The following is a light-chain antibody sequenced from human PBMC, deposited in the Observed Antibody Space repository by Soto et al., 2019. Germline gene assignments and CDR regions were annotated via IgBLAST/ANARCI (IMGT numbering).Light chain of an antibody. Sequence: DIQMTQSPSTLSASVGERVNITCRASQSIRGWLAWYQKKPGKAPKVLIYGASRLPSGVPSRFSGSGSETEFTLTISDLQPDDFATYYCQHSNTYLCTFXQGTKVDIK. CDR1: QSIRGW. V-gene: IGKV1-5*01. J-gene: IGKJ2*02. CDR3: QHSNTYLCT. CDR2: GAS.